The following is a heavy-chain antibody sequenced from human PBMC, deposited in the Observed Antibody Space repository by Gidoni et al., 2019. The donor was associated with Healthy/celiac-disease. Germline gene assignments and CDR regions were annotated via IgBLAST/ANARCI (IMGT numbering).Heavy chain of an antibody. CDR3: ARERPPYSGYDHFDY. CDR2: ISSSSSYI. D-gene: IGHD5-12*01. CDR1: GFTFSSYS. J-gene: IGHJ4*02. Sequence: EVQLVESGGGLVKPGGSLRLSCAASGFTFSSYSMNWVRQAPGKGLEWVSSISSSSSYIYYADSVKGRFTISRDNAKNSLYLQMNSLRAEDTAVYYCARERPPYSGYDHFDYWGQGTLVTVSS. V-gene: IGHV3-21*01.